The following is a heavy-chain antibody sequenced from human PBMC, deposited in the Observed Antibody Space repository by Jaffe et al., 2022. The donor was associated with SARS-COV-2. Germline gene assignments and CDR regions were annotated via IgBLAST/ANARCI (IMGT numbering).Heavy chain of an antibody. CDR2: INSDGSAT. J-gene: IGHJ3*02. CDR3: VLGLGVLYGFDI. V-gene: IGHV3-74*01. D-gene: IGHD3-10*01. CDR1: GFTFSGYW. Sequence: EVQLVESGGGLVQPGGSLRLSCAASGFTFSGYWMFWVRQPPGGGLVEVSRINSDGSATVYGDSVRGRFTISRDNAKNRLYLQMNSLRPDDTAVYFCVLGLGVLYGFDIWGQGTTVTVSS.